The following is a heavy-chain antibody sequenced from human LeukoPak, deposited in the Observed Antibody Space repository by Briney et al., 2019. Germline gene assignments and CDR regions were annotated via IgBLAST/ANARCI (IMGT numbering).Heavy chain of an antibody. CDR1: GGSFSGYY. CDR2: INHSGGT. CDR3: ARGTGYSYGYFDY. Sequence: SETLSLTCAVYGGSFSGYYWSWIRQPPGKGLEWSGEINHSGGTNYNPSLKSRVTISVDTSKNQFSLKLSSVTDADTAVYYCARGTGYSYGYFDYWGQGTLVTVSS. J-gene: IGHJ4*02. D-gene: IGHD5-18*01. V-gene: IGHV4-34*01.